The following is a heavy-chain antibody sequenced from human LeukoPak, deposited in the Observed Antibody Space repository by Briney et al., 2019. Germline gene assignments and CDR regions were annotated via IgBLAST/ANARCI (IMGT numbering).Heavy chain of an antibody. CDR2: IYYSGST. CDR1: GGSISSYY. Sequence: SSETLSLTCTVSGGSISSYYWSWIRQPPGKGLEWIGYIYYSGSTNYNPSLKSRVTISVDTSKNQFSLKLSSVTAADTAVYYCARGGSSWYRRHAFDIWGQGTMVTVSS. J-gene: IGHJ3*02. D-gene: IGHD6-13*01. CDR3: ARGGSSWYRRHAFDI. V-gene: IGHV4-59*01.